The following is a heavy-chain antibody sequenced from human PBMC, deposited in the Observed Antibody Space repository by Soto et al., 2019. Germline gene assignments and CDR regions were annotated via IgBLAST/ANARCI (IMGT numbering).Heavy chain of an antibody. CDR2: IYSGGST. V-gene: IGHV3-53*02. Sequence: EVRLVETGGDLIQPGGSLRLSCAASGFIVSGNYMSWVRQAPGKGLEWVSVIYSGGSTYYADSVKGRFTISRDNSKNTLYLQMNSLRADDTAVYYCARDGGLAEDGMDVWVQGTTVTVSS. CDR3: ARDGGLAEDGMDV. D-gene: IGHD3-10*01. CDR1: GFIVSGNY. J-gene: IGHJ6*02.